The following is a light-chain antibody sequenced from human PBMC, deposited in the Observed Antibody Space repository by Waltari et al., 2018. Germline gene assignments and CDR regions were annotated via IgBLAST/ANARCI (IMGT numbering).Light chain of an antibody. CDR3: QKYSNWPR. V-gene: IGKV3-15*01. CDR2: GAS. Sequence: EIVMTQSPAALSLSPGDRATLSCRASQNIGSKLAWYQQKPGQAPRLLIYGASTRATDIPARFSGTGSGTEFTLTISSLRSEDSALYYCQKYSNWPRFGQGTRVEVK. CDR1: QNIGSK. J-gene: IGKJ1*01.